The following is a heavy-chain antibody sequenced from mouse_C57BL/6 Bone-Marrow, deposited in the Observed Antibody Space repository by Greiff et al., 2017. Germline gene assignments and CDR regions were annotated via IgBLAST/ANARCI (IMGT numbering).Heavy chain of an antibody. CDR3: AREGQGKAWFAY. D-gene: IGHD3-3*01. CDR1: GYAFSSSW. Sequence: QVQLQQSGPELVKPGASVKISCTASGYAFSSSWMNWVKQRPGKGLEWLGRIYPGAGDTNYNGKFKGKATLTADKSSSTAYMQLSSLTSEDSAVYFCAREGQGKAWFAYWGQGTLVTVSA. V-gene: IGHV1-82*01. J-gene: IGHJ3*01. CDR2: IYPGAGDT.